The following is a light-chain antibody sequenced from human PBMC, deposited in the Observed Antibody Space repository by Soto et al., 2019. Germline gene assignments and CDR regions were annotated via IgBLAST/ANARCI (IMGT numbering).Light chain of an antibody. Sequence: MTQSPSALSGYVGDRVTITCRASQTISSWLAWYQQKPGKAPKLLIYKASTLKSGVPSRFSGSGSGTEFTLTISSLQPDDFATYYCQHYNSLWTFGQGTKV. CDR3: QHYNSLWT. V-gene: IGKV1-5*03. CDR2: KAS. J-gene: IGKJ1*01. CDR1: QTISSW.